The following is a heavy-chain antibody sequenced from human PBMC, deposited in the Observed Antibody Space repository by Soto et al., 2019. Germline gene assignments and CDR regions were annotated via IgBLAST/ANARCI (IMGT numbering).Heavy chain of an antibody. CDR2: IRGSGGAT. J-gene: IGHJ6*03. V-gene: IGHV3-23*01. CDR1: GFTFGSYA. CDR3: VKHIAKYYLYFYMDV. Sequence: GGSLRLSCAASGFTFGSYAMSWVRQAPGKGLEWVSAIRGSGGATCHADSVKGRFTISRDNSKNSLFLQMNSLRAEDTAVYYCVKHIAKYYLYFYMDVWGKGTTVTVSS.